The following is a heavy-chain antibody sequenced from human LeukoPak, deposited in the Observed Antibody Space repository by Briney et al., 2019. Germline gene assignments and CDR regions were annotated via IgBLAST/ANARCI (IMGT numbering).Heavy chain of an antibody. D-gene: IGHD2-21*02. J-gene: IGHJ3*01. CDR3: AKDRGRYCGGDCYSYDF. V-gene: IGHV3-23*01. Sequence: QPGGSLRLSCAASGFTFSSYAMSWVRQAPGKGLKWVSAISGSGGSTYYADSVKGRFTISRDNSKNTLYLQMNSLRAEDTAVYYCAKDRGRYCGGDCYSYDFWGQGTMVTVSS. CDR1: GFTFSSYA. CDR2: ISGSGGST.